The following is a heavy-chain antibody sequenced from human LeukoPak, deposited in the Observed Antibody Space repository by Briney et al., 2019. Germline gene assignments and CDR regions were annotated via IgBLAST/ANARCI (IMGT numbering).Heavy chain of an antibody. Sequence: PGGSLRLSCAASGLTFSSYSMNWVRQAPGKGLEWVSSISSSSSYIYYADSVKGRFTISRDNAKNSLYLQMNSLRAEDTAVYYCARENYDFWSGYYTGLDYWGQGTLVTVSS. CDR3: ARENYDFWSGYYTGLDY. D-gene: IGHD3-3*01. J-gene: IGHJ4*02. CDR1: GLTFSSYS. CDR2: ISSSSSYI. V-gene: IGHV3-21*01.